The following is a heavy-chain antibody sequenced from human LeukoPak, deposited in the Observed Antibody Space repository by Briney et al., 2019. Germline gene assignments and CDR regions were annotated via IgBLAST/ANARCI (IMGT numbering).Heavy chain of an antibody. J-gene: IGHJ3*01. Sequence: GVSLRLSCAASGFIFKTYCMSWVRQAPGKGLEWLSYITSNSNDKYYADSVKGRFTISRDNAKDSLHLQMDSLRDEDTAVYYCARYYDRSGFYRDAFDLWGQGTMVTVSS. D-gene: IGHD3-22*01. V-gene: IGHV3-48*02. CDR1: GFIFKTYC. CDR2: ITSNSNDK. CDR3: ARYYDRSGFYRDAFDL.